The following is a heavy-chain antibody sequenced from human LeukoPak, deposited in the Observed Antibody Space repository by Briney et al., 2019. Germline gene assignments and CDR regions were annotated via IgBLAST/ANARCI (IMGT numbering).Heavy chain of an antibody. CDR2: ISGSGCST. J-gene: IGHJ5*02. CDR3: ANPVRGVIIDWFDP. CDR1: GFTFSHYY. D-gene: IGHD3-10*01. Sequence: GGSLRLFCAASGFTFSHYYMSWIRQAPGKGLEWVSAISGSGCSTYYADSVKGRFTISRDNSKNSLYLQMNSLRAEDTAVYYCANPVRGVIIDWFDPWGQGTLVTVSS. V-gene: IGHV3-23*01.